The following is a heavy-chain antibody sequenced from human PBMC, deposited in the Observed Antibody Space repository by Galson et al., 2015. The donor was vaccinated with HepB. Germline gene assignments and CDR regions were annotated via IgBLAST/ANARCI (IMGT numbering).Heavy chain of an antibody. J-gene: IGHJ5*02. D-gene: IGHD1-26*01. CDR3: ARYSGSNLDQNWFDP. V-gene: IGHV5-51*03. CDR1: GYGFANYW. Sequence: QSGAEVKKPGESLKISCKGSGYGFANYWIGWVRQMPGKGLEWMGILYPDDSSTIYSPSFRGQVTISADKSITTAYLQWSSLKASDTAIYYCARYSGSNLDQNWFDPWGQGTLVTVSS. CDR2: LYPDDSST.